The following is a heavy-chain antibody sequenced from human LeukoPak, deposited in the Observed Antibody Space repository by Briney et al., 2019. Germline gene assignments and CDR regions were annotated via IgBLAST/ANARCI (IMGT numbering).Heavy chain of an antibody. J-gene: IGHJ4*02. CDR1: GFTFTGYY. CDR2: INPTRGGT. Sequence: GASVKLSCKTSGFTFTGYYIHWVRQAPGQRLEWLGWINPTRGGTNYAQKFQGWVTMTRDTSISTAYMELSRLRSDDTAVYYCARAHKSCEQCGPYYYGSGDPFDYWGQGTLVTVSP. CDR3: ARAHKSCEQCGPYYYGSGDPFDY. D-gene: IGHD3-10*01. V-gene: IGHV1-2*04.